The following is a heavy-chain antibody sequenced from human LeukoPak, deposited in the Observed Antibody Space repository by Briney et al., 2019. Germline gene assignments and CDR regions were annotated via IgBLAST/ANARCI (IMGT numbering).Heavy chain of an antibody. CDR1: GGSISTYY. CDR3: AREEVPHGFDI. J-gene: IGHJ3*02. CDR2: IYYSGST. V-gene: IGHV4-59*01. Sequence: SETLSLTCTVSGGSISTYYWSWIRQPPGKGLEYIGYIYYSGSTNYNPSLKSRVTMSLDTSKNQFSLKLSSVTAAATAVYYCAREEVPHGFDIWGQGTMVTVSS.